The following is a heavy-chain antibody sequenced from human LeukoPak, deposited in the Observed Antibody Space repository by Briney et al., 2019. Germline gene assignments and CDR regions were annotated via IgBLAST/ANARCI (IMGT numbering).Heavy chain of an antibody. Sequence: GGSLRLSCAASGFTFTSYSMNWARQAPGKGLEWVSTISGGGGSTYYADSVKGRFTISRDNSKNTLYLQVNSLRAEDTAVYYCVRHGDTDSCLANWGQGTLVTVSS. CDR2: ISGGGGST. CDR1: GFTFTSYS. V-gene: IGHV3-23*01. D-gene: IGHD2-2*01. CDR3: VRHGDTDSCLAN. J-gene: IGHJ4*02.